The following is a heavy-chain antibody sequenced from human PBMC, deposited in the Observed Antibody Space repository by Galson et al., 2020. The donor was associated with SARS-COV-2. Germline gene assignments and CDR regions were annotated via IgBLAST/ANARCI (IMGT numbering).Heavy chain of an antibody. CDR2: ISSSGITT. V-gene: IGHV3-48*03. CDR3: ATIHWNRAFDI. CDR1: GLSFSGYE. J-gene: IGHJ3*02. D-gene: IGHD1-1*01. Sequence: SLRLSCVASGLSFSGYEVNWVRQAPGKGLEWLSYISSSGITTYYADSVKGRFTISRDNAQNSMFLQMNSLRAEDTAIYYCATIHWNRAFDIWGQGTVVTVSS.